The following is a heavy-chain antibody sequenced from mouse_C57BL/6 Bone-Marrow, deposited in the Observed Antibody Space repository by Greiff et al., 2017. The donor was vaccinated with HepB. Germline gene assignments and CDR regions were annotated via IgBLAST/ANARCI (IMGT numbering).Heavy chain of an antibody. D-gene: IGHD1-1*01. J-gene: IGHJ1*03. Sequence: QVQLQQPGAELVKPGASVKLSCKASGYTFTSYWMQWVKQRPGQGLEWIGEIDPSDSYTNYNQKFKGKATLTVDTSSSTAYMQLSSLTSADSAVYYCARAHITTVVAHWYFDVWGTGTTVTVSS. V-gene: IGHV1-50*01. CDR1: GYTFTSYW. CDR3: ARAHITTVVAHWYFDV. CDR2: IDPSDSYT.